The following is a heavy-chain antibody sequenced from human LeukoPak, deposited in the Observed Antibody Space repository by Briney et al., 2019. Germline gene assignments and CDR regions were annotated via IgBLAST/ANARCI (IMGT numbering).Heavy chain of an antibody. V-gene: IGHV3-33*06. CDR2: ISYDGTNK. CDR1: GFTFSSYA. J-gene: IGHJ4*03. CDR3: AKDQFGYCSGGSCYVAN. Sequence: GGSLRLSRAASGFTFSSYAMHWVRQVPGKGLEWVAVISYDGTNKYYPDSVKGRFTISRDNSKNTLYLQMNSLRAEDTAMYYCAKDQFGYCSGGSCYVANWGQGTLVTVSS. D-gene: IGHD2-15*01.